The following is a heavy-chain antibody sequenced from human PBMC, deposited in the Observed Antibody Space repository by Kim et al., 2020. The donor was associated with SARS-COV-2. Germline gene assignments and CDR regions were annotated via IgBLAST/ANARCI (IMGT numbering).Heavy chain of an antibody. CDR2: INAGNGNT. Sequence: ASVKVSCKASGYTFTSYAMHWVRQAPGQRLEWMGWINAGNGNTKYSQKFQGRVTITRDTSASTAYMELSSLRSEDTAVYYCARDPDTAMDFDYWGQGTLVTVSS. CDR3: ARDPDTAMDFDY. D-gene: IGHD5-18*01. CDR1: GYTFTSYA. J-gene: IGHJ4*02. V-gene: IGHV1-3*01.